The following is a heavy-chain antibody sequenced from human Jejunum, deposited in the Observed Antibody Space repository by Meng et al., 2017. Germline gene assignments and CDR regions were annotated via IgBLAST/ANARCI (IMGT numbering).Heavy chain of an antibody. CDR2: IYWDNDK. CDR1: GFSLSTSGVG. CDR3: AHRRISGSPWDGGDFDY. D-gene: IGHD2-15*01. J-gene: IGHJ4*02. V-gene: IGHV2-5*02. Sequence: QITLKESGPSRVKPTQTLALTCTFSGFSLSTSGVGGGWIRQSTGKALEWLAVIYWDNDKRYSPSLKNRLTIDKDTSKNEVVLTMTNMDPVDTATYYCAHRRISGSPWDGGDFDYWGQGTLVTVSS.